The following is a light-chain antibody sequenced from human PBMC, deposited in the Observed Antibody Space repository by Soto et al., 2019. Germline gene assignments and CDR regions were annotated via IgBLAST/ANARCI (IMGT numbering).Light chain of an antibody. CDR3: SSYRSSRTFEV. V-gene: IGLV2-14*03. CDR1: SSDVGGYNY. Sequence: QSALTQPASVSGSPGQSITISCTGTSSDVGGYNYVSWYQQHPGKAPKLMIYDVSNRPSGVSNRFYGSKSGNTASLTISGLQAEDEADYYCSSYRSSRTFEVFGGGTKLTVL. J-gene: IGLJ2*01. CDR2: DVS.